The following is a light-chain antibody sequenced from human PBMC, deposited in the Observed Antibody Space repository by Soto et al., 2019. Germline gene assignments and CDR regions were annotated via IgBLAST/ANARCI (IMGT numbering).Light chain of an antibody. Sequence: EIVFTQSAATLSFCSVERAALSCRASQSVKTFLVWYQQRPGQAPRLLIYDASHRAAGIPARFSGSGSGTEFTLTISSLQSEDFAVYLCQQYHYWPITFGQGTRLEIK. CDR2: DAS. V-gene: IGKV3-11*01. J-gene: IGKJ5*01. CDR1: QSVKTF. CDR3: QQYHYWPIT.